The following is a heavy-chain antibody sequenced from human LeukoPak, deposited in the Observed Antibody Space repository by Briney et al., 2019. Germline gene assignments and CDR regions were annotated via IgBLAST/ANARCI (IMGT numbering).Heavy chain of an antibody. CDR1: GYTFTGYY. Sequence: GGSMRLSCAASGYTFTGYYMHWVRQAPGQGLEWMGWINPNSGGTNYAQKFQGRVTMTRDTSISTAYMELSRLRSDDTAVYYCARGLVTIFGVVINEYFDYWGQGTLVTVSS. CDR3: ARGLVTIFGVVINEYFDY. CDR2: INPNSGGT. D-gene: IGHD3-3*01. V-gene: IGHV1-2*02. J-gene: IGHJ4*02.